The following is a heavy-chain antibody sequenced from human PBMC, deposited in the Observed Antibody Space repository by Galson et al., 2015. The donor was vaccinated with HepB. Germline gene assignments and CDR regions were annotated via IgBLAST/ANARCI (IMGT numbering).Heavy chain of an antibody. J-gene: IGHJ4*02. D-gene: IGHD3-16*01. CDR2: IGSSGSSA. CDR3: AKCQRSISGGYAYF. V-gene: IGHV3-23*01. CDR1: GFTFGNYA. Sequence: SLRLSCAASGFTFGNYAMNWVRQAPGKGLEWVSLIGSSGSSAYYADSVKGRFSVSRDNFNNTLYLQMDSLRVEDTAIYYCAKCQRSISGGYAYFWGQGIRVTGSS.